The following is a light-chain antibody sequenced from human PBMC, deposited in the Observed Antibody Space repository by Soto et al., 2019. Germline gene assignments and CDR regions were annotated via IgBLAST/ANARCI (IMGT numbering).Light chain of an antibody. V-gene: IGKV3-11*01. CDR1: QSVSSY. Sequence: EIVLTQSPAILSMSPGERATLSCIAGQSVSSYFAWYQQKPGQAPRLLIYDAFNRATGGPARFSGSGSGTDFTLTISSLEPEDFAVYYGQQRRYWPVTFGQGTKVEIK. J-gene: IGKJ1*01. CDR2: DAF. CDR3: QQRRYWPVT.